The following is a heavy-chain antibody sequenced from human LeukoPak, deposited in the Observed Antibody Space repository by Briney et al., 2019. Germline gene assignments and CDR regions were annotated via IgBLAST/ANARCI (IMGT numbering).Heavy chain of an antibody. CDR3: AKDLTYYGSGSYYAGGFDY. D-gene: IGHD3-10*01. J-gene: IGHJ4*02. CDR1: GFTFSSYG. V-gene: IGHV3-30*18. Sequence: GGSLRLSCAASGFTFSSYGMHWVRQAPGKGLEWVAVISYDGSNKYYADSVKGRFTISRDNSKNTLYLQMNSLRAEDTAVYCCAKDLTYYGSGSYYAGGFDYWGQGTLVTVSS. CDR2: ISYDGSNK.